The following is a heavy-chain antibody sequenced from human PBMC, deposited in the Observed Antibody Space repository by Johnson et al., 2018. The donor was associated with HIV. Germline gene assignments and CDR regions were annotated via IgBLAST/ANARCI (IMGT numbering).Heavy chain of an antibody. CDR2: ISDDGSNK. CDR1: GFSFSRYV. CDR3: AIIPPGGAGKGADAFDI. V-gene: IGHV3-30-3*01. Sequence: QVQLVESGGGVVQPGRSLRLSCAASGFSFSRYVMHWVRQAPGKGLEWVAVISDDGSNKYYGDSVKGRFTISRDNSKNTLYLQMNSLRAEDTAVYYCAIIPPGGAGKGADAFDIWGQGTMVTVSS. D-gene: IGHD1-26*01. J-gene: IGHJ3*02.